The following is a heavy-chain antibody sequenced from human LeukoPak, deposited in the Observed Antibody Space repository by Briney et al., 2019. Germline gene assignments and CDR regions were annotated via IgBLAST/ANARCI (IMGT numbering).Heavy chain of an antibody. CDR1: GFIFGSYG. Sequence: GGSLRLSCAASGFIFGSYGMYWVRQAPGKGLEWVGIISYDGSNQFYADSVKGRFTISRDNSKNTLYLQMNNLRPEDTAVYYCAKDVEGWGQGTLVTVSA. CDR3: AKDVEG. CDR2: ISYDGSNQ. V-gene: IGHV3-30*18. J-gene: IGHJ4*02.